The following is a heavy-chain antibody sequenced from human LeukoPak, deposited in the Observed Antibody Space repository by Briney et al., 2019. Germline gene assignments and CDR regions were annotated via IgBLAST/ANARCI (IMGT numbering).Heavy chain of an antibody. CDR2: INAGNGNT. CDR1: GYSFSSYY. J-gene: IGHJ4*02. D-gene: IGHD5-12*01. Sequence: ASVKVSCKASGYSFSSYYMHWVRQAPGQRLEWMGWINAGNGNTKYSQKFQGRVTITRDTSASTAYMELSSLRSEDTAVYYCARRAAYSGYDLKGFDYWGQGTLVTVSS. V-gene: IGHV1-3*01. CDR3: ARRAAYSGYDLKGFDY.